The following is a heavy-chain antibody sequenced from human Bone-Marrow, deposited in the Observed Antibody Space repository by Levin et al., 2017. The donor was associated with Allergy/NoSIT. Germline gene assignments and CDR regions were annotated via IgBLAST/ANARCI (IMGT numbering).Heavy chain of an antibody. CDR1: GGTFSSYA. Sequence: TGESLKISCKASGGTFSSYAISWVRQAPGQGLEWMGGIIPIFGTANYAQKFQGRVTITADKSTSTAYMELSSLRSEDTAVYYCARSGAIYYYYGMDVWGQGTTVTVSS. D-gene: IGHD3-10*01. CDR2: IIPIFGTA. V-gene: IGHV1-69*06. CDR3: ARSGAIYYYYGMDV. J-gene: IGHJ6*02.